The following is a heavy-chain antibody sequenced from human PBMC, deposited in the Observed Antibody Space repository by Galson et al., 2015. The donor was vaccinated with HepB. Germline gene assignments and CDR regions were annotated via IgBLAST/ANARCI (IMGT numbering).Heavy chain of an antibody. CDR2: IIPILGIP. D-gene: IGHD2-2*01. J-gene: IGHJ4*02. V-gene: IGHV1-69*04. Sequence: SVKVSCKASGGTFSSYAISWVRQAPGQGLEWMGRIIPILGIPNYAQNFQGRVTITADKSTSTAYMELSSLKPEDTAVYYCARARISPLVPTAHFDYWGQGTLITVSS. CDR3: ARARISPLVPTAHFDY. CDR1: GGTFSSYA.